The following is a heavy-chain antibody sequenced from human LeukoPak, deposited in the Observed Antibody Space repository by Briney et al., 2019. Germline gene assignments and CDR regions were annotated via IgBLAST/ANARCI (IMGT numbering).Heavy chain of an antibody. J-gene: IGHJ4*02. CDR3: AREPGDYDYVWGSYRQFDY. Sequence: GGSLRLSCAASGFTFSSYSMNWVRQAPGKGLEWVSYISSSSTIYYADSVKGRFTISRDNAKNSLYLQMNSLRDEDTAVYYCAREPGDYDYVWGSYRQFDYWGQGTLVTVSS. D-gene: IGHD3-16*02. V-gene: IGHV3-48*02. CDR2: ISSSSTI. CDR1: GFTFSSYS.